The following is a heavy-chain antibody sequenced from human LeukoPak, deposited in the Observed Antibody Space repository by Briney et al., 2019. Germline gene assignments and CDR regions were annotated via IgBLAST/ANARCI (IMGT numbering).Heavy chain of an antibody. CDR3: ARDVVVPAARSLAFDI. V-gene: IGHV3-21*01. Sequence: KPGGSLRLXCAASGFTSSSYSMNWVRRAPGKGLESVSSISSSSSYIYYADSVKGRFTISRDNAKNSLYLQMNSLRAEDTAVYYCARDVVVPAARSLAFDIWGQGTMVTVSS. J-gene: IGHJ3*02. CDR1: GFTSSSYS. D-gene: IGHD2-2*01. CDR2: ISSSSSYI.